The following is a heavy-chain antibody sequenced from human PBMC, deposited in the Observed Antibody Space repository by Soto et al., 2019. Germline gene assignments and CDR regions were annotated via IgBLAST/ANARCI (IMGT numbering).Heavy chain of an antibody. V-gene: IGHV4-4*02. J-gene: IGHJ6*02. CDR3: AGVSGSYSYGMGV. CDR2: IYHSGST. CDR1: GGSISSSNW. Sequence: QVQLQESGPGLVKPSGTLSLTCAVSGGSISSSNWWSWVRQPPGKGLEWIGEIYHSGSTNYNPSLKRRDTISVDKSKNQFSLKLSAVTAADTAGYYCAGVSGSYSYGMGVWGQGTTVTVSS. D-gene: IGHD1-26*01.